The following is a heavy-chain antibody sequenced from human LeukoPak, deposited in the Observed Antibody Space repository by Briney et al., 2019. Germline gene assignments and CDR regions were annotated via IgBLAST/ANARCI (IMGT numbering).Heavy chain of an antibody. CDR1: GGSISSGSYY. CDR2: IYTSGTT. CDR3: ARVLRGSPDWFDP. V-gene: IGHV4-61*02. D-gene: IGHD1-26*01. J-gene: IGHJ5*02. Sequence: SQTLSLTCTVSGGSISSGSYYWNWIRQPAGEGLEWIGRIYTSGTTNSNPALKRRATTSMDSSKNQYSQKLSSVTAADTAVYYCARVLRGSPDWFDPWGQGTLVTVSS.